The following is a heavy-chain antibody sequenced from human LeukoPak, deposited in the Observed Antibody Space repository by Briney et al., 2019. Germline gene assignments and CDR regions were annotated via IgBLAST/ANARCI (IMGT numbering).Heavy chain of an antibody. J-gene: IGHJ3*02. V-gene: IGHV3-48*01. CDR1: GIIFSNYN. CDR2: ISSSSGTI. D-gene: IGHD1-26*01. CDR3: VILVGATGAFDI. Sequence: GGSLRLTCEASGIIFSNYNMNWVRQAPGKGLEWISYISSSSGTIYYADSVKGRFTISRDNARDSLYLQMNSLRAEDTAVYYCVILVGATGAFDIWGQGTMVTVSS.